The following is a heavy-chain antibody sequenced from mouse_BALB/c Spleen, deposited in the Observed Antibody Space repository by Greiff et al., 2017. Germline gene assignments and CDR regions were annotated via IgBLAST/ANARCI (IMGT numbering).Heavy chain of an antibody. V-gene: IGHV5-9-3*01. D-gene: IGHD3-3*01. CDR1: GFTFSSYA. J-gene: IGHJ2*01. Sequence: EVKLVESGGGLVKPGGSLKLSCAASGFTFSSYAMSWVRQTPEKRLEWVATISSGGSYNYYPDSVKGRFTISRDNAKNTLYLQMSRLRSENTAMYYCARHYQGPFDYWGQGTTLTVSS. CDR3: ARHYQGPFDY. CDR2: ISSGGSYN.